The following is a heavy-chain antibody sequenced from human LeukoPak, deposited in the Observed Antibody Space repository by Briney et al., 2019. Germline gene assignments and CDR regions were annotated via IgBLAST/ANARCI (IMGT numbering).Heavy chain of an antibody. V-gene: IGHV3-23*01. J-gene: IGHJ6*03. CDR2: ISGSGTNT. CDR1: EFTFSSYA. CDR3: AKVADTAMIPYMDV. Sequence: GGSLRLSCAASEFTFSSYAMSWVRQAPGKGLEWVSSISGSGTNTYYADSVKGRFTISRDNSRNLLFLQMSSLRVEDTAVYYCAKVADTAMIPYMDVWGKGTTVTVSS. D-gene: IGHD5-18*01.